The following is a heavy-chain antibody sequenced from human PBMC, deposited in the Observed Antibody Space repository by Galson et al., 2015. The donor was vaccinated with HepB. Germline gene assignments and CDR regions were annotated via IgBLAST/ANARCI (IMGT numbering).Heavy chain of an antibody. D-gene: IGHD2-2*01. Sequence: TLSLTCAVYGGSFSGYYWSWIRQPPGKGLEWIGEINHSGSTNYNPSLKSRVTISVDTSKNQFSLKLSSVTAADTAVYYCARVVPAGGRRAFDIWGQGTMVTVSS. CDR2: INHSGST. V-gene: IGHV4-34*01. CDR3: ARVVPAGGRRAFDI. J-gene: IGHJ3*02. CDR1: GGSFSGYY.